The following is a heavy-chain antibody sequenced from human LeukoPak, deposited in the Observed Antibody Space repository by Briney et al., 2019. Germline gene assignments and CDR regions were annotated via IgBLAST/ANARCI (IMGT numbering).Heavy chain of an antibody. J-gene: IGHJ4*02. CDR2: IIPILGTA. Sequence: SVKVSCKASGGTFSSYAISWVRQAPGQGLEWMGGIIPILGTANYAQKFQGRVTITTDESTSTAYMELNSLRSEDTAVYYCARGSRSSSSAYYFDYWGQGTLVTVSS. V-gene: IGHV1-69*05. CDR1: GGTFSSYA. D-gene: IGHD6-6*01. CDR3: ARGSRSSSSAYYFDY.